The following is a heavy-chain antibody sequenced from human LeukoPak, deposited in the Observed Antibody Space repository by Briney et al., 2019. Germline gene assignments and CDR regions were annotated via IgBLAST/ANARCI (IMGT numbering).Heavy chain of an antibody. Sequence: SETLSLTCAVYGGSFSGYYWNWIRQAPGKGLEWIGSIYYSGSTYYNPSLKSRVTISVDTSKNQFSLKLSSVTAADTAVYYCAGLGYCSSTSCPTDFVDYWGQGTLVTVSS. V-gene: IGHV4-34*01. D-gene: IGHD2-2*01. J-gene: IGHJ4*02. CDR1: GGSFSGYY. CDR3: AGLGYCSSTSCPTDFVDY. CDR2: IYYSGST.